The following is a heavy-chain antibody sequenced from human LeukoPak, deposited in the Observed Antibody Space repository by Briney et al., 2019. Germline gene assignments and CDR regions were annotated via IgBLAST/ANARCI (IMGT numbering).Heavy chain of an antibody. CDR3: AKDGGTYDFDY. J-gene: IGHJ4*02. V-gene: IGHV3-30*02. CDR1: GFTFSSYG. D-gene: IGHD1-26*01. CDR2: IRFDGNDY. Sequence: GGSPRLSCAASGFTFSSYGMHWVRHTPGKGLEWVTFIRFDGNDYYYGDSVKGRFTISRDNSNNTLYLRMNSLRAEDTAVYYCAKDGGTYDFDYWGQGTLVTVSS.